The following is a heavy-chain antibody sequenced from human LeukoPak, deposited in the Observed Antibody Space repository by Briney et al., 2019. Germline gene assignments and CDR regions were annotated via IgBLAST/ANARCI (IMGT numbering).Heavy chain of an antibody. Sequence: SETLSLTCTVSGGSISSYYWSWIQQPPGKGLEWIGYIYYSGSTNYNPSLKSRVTISVDTSKNQFSLKLSSVTAADTAVYYCARGFKPYYYYGMDVWGQGTTVTVSS. CDR3: ARGFKPYYYYGMDV. V-gene: IGHV4-59*01. CDR2: IYYSGST. J-gene: IGHJ6*02. CDR1: GGSISSYY.